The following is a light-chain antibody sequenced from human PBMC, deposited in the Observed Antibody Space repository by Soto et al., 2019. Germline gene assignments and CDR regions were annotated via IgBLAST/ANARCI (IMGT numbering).Light chain of an antibody. CDR2: AAT. CDR3: QQGNSFPFT. V-gene: IGKV1D-12*01. CDR1: QCISDW. J-gene: IGKJ3*01. Sequence: DTHITQSPSSMSASVGDRVSITRRSSQCISDWLAWYQQKPGRAPKLLIYAATSLQTGVSSRFSGSGSGTDFTLTISSLQHEDFATYHRQQGNSFPFTFGPGPNVHI.